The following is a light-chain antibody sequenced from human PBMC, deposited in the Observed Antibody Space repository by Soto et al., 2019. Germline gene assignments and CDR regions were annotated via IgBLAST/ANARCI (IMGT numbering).Light chain of an antibody. J-gene: IGKJ4*01. CDR2: DAS. V-gene: IGKV3-11*01. Sequence: EIVLTQSPATLSLSPGERATLSCRASQSVDSYLAWYQQKPGQSPRLLIFDASNRATGIPARFSGSGSGTDFTLTISSLEAEDFAVYYCQQHSNRLTFGGGTKVEIK. CDR1: QSVDSY. CDR3: QQHSNRLT.